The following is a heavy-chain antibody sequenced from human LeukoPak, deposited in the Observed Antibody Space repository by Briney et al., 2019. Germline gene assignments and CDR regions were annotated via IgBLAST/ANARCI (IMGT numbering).Heavy chain of an antibody. CDR2: INTNTGNT. Sequence: ASVKVSCKASGYTFTRYALNWVRQAPGQGLEWMGWINTNTGNTTYAQGFTGRFVFSLDTSVSTAYLQSSSLKAEDTAVYYCATSHDYGDYEFDYWGEGTLVTVSS. V-gene: IGHV7-4-1*02. D-gene: IGHD4-17*01. CDR1: GYTFTRYA. CDR3: ATSHDYGDYEFDY. J-gene: IGHJ4*02.